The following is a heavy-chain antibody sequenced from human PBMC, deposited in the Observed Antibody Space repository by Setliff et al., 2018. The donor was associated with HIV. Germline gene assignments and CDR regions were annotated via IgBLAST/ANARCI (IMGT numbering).Heavy chain of an antibody. V-gene: IGHV4-39*07. CDR3: AAQDLDLVKYYYMDY. CDR1: GAVISRSTHH. CDR2: LSSNGNT. J-gene: IGHJ4*02. Sequence: PSETLALTCSVSGAVISRSTHHWAWIRQPPGKGLEWIGALSSNGNTYFNPTLKSRVTLSIDSSKNLFSLKLNSLTAADTAVSLCAAQDLDLVKYYYMDYWGPGALVTVSS. D-gene: IGHD2-21*01.